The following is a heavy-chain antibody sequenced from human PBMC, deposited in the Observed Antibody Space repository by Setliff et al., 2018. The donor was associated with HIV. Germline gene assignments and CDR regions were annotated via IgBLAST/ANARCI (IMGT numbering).Heavy chain of an antibody. V-gene: IGHV3-74*01. D-gene: IGHD5-18*01. Sequence: GGSLRLSCAASGFTFSSYGMHWVRQAPGKGLVWVSRINSDGSSTSYADSVKGRFTISRDNAKNTLYLQMNSLRAEDTAVYYCARDSVDTAMVYYYYYYMDVWGKGTTVTVS. CDR3: ARDSVDTAMVYYYYYYMDV. CDR2: INSDGSST. CDR1: GFTFSSYG. J-gene: IGHJ6*03.